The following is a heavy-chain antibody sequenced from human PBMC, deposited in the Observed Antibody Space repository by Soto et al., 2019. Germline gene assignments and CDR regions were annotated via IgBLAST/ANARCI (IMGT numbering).Heavy chain of an antibody. D-gene: IGHD2-21*01. CDR1: GGSISKSNYF. V-gene: IGHV4-39*01. J-gene: IGHJ4*02. CDR3: ARLGWGNGDSDY. Sequence: QLQLQESGPGLVKSSETLSLTCTVSGGSISKSNYFWGWIRQAPGKGLEWIASILYSGTTSYNSSLKSRVAISVAKSKHQFSLELNSVTAADTAVYYCARLGWGNGDSDYWGQGTLVTVSS. CDR2: ILYSGTT.